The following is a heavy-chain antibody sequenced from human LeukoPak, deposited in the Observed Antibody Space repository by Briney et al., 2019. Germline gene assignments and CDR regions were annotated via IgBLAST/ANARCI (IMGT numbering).Heavy chain of an antibody. Sequence: ASVKVSCKASGYAFVGYFLHWVRQAPGQGLEFVGWINPNSGGTNYAQKFQGRVTLTRDTSISTAYMELSSLRSDDTAVYYCARVEEVPSTRWALNVWGQGTTVTVSS. J-gene: IGHJ6*02. D-gene: IGHD1-26*01. CDR1: GYAFVGYF. V-gene: IGHV1-2*02. CDR3: ARVEEVPSTRWALNV. CDR2: INPNSGGT.